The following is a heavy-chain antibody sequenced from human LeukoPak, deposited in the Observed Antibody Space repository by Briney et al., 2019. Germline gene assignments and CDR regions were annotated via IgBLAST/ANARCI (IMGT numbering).Heavy chain of an antibody. CDR3: ARDNMVRGVIVSWFDP. Sequence: SVKVSCKASGGTFSSYAISWVRQAPGQGLEWMRGIIPIFGTANYAQKFQGRVTITADESTSTAYMELSSLRSEDTGVYYCARDNMVRGVIVSWFDPWGQGTLVTVSS. V-gene: IGHV1-69*13. CDR2: IIPIFGTA. J-gene: IGHJ5*02. CDR1: GGTFSSYA. D-gene: IGHD3-10*01.